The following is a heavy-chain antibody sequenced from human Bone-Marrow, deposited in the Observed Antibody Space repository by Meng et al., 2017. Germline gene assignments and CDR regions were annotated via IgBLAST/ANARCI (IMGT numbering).Heavy chain of an antibody. D-gene: IGHD3-10*01. CDR1: GGSFSGYY. CDR3: AGISYYYGSGSYYKSYYFDY. CDR2: INHSGST. V-gene: IGHV4-34*01. J-gene: IGHJ4*02. Sequence: QGQLQQWGQGRLKPSETLSLTCAVYGGSFSGYYWSWIRQPPGKGLEWIGEINHSGSTNYNPSLKSRVTISVDTSKNQFSLKLSSVTAADTAVYYCAGISYYYGSGSYYKSYYFDYWGQGTLVTVSS.